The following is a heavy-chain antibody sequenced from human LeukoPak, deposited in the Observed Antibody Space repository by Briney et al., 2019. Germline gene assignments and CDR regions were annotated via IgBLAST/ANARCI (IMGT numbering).Heavy chain of an antibody. J-gene: IGHJ6*03. Sequence: PGGSLRLSCAASGFTFSSYGMHWVRQAPGKGLEWVAFIRYDGSNKYYADSVKGRFTISRDNSKNTLYLQMNSLRAEDTAVYYCANLPVLGSFNYMDVWGKGTTVTISS. V-gene: IGHV3-30*02. CDR2: IRYDGSNK. CDR1: GFTFSSYG. CDR3: ANLPVLGSFNYMDV. D-gene: IGHD3-10*01.